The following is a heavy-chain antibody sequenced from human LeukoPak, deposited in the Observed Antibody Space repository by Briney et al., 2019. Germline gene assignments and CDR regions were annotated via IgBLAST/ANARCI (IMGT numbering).Heavy chain of an antibody. CDR2: IYYSGST. J-gene: IGHJ4*02. V-gene: IGHV4-39*01. D-gene: IGHD3-3*01. CDR1: GGSISGSSYY. Sequence: PSETLSLTCTVSGGSISGSSYYWGWIRQPPGKGLECIGSIYYSGSTYYNPSLKSRVTISVDTSKNQFSLKLSSVTAADTAVYYCARQEADFWSGYSDYWGQGTLVTVSS. CDR3: ARQEADFWSGYSDY.